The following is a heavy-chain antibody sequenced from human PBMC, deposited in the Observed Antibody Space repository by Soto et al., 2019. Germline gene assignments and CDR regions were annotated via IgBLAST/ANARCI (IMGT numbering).Heavy chain of an antibody. CDR3: ARGNHRWLQLWYFDL. CDR1: GGTFSSYT. D-gene: IGHD6-19*01. J-gene: IGHJ2*01. Sequence: QVQLVQSGAEVKKPGSSVTVSCKASGGTFSSYTISWVRQAPGQGLEWMGGIIPTFGTANYAQKFQGRVTXTXAXSXXTAYMEWSSLRSEETAVYYCARGNHRWLQLWYFDLWGRGTLVTVSS. CDR2: IIPTFGTA. V-gene: IGHV1-69*05.